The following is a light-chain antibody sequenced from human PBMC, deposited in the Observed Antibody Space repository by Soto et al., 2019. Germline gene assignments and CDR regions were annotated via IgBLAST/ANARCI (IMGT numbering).Light chain of an antibody. V-gene: IGLV2-8*01. CDR2: EVS. CDR1: NIDVGGYNY. J-gene: IGLJ1*01. Sequence: QSALTQPPSASGSHGQSLTISCTGTNIDVGGYNYVSWYQQHPGKAPKLMIYEVSKRPSGVPDRFSGSKSGNTASLTVSGLQAEDEADYYCSSYAGSKGVFGTGTKVTVL. CDR3: SSYAGSKGV.